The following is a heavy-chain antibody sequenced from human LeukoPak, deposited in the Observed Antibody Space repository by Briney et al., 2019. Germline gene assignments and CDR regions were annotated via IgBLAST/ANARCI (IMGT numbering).Heavy chain of an antibody. D-gene: IGHD6-19*01. Sequence: PGGSLRLSCAASGFTFSSYAMSWVRQAPGKGLEWVAAISGSGGSTYYADSVKGRFTISRDNSKNTLYLQMNSLRAEDTAVYYCAKDPGGPXGWYYFDYWGQGTLVTVSS. CDR3: AKDPGGPXGWYYFDY. CDR1: GFTFSSYA. V-gene: IGHV3-23*01. J-gene: IGHJ4*02. CDR2: ISGSGGST.